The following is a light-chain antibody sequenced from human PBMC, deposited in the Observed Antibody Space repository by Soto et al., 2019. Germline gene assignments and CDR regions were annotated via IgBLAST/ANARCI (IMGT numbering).Light chain of an antibody. V-gene: IGLV2-14*01. CDR1: NNDVGAHNY. CDR3: ASYTISSTRV. Sequence: QSALTQPASVSGSPGQSITISCTGSNNDVGAHNYVSWYQQHPGKAPTLIIYEVNNQPSGVSHRFSGSKSGNTASLTISGLQDDDEADYYCASYTISSTRVFGGGTKLTVL. CDR2: EVN. J-gene: IGLJ3*02.